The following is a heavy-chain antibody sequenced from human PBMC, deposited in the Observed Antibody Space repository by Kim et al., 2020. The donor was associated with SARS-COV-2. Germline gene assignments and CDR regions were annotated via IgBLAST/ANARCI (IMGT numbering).Heavy chain of an antibody. CDR2: FDPEDGET. Sequence: ASVKVSCKVSGYTLTELSMHWVRQAPGKGLEWMGGFDPEDGETIYAQKFQGRVTMTEDTSTDTDYMELSSLRSEDTAVYYCATEGFRELRYFDWLLPRGYAFDIWGQGTMVTVSS. CDR3: ATEGFRELRYFDWLLPRGYAFDI. CDR1: GYTLTELS. V-gene: IGHV1-24*01. J-gene: IGHJ3*02. D-gene: IGHD3-9*01.